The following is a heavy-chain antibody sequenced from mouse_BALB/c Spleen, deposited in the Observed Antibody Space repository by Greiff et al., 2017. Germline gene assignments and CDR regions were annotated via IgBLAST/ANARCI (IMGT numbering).Heavy chain of an antibody. CDR2: IDPANGNT. Sequence: EVQLVESGAELVKPGASVKLSCTASGFNIKDTYMHWVKQRPEQGLEWIGRIDPANGNTKYDPKFQGKATITADTSSNTAYLQLSSLTSEDTAVYYCARDDGYYLDYWGQGTTLTVSS. J-gene: IGHJ2*01. CDR3: ARDDGYYLDY. V-gene: IGHV14-3*02. D-gene: IGHD2-3*01. CDR1: GFNIKDTY.